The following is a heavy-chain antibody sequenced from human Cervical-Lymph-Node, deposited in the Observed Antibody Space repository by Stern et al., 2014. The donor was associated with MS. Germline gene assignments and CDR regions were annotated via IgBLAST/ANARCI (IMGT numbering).Heavy chain of an antibody. Sequence: VQLVESGAEVKKPGASVKVSCKVSGYTLTELSMHWVRQAPGQGLEWMGGFDPEDGETIYAQKFQGRVTMTEDTSTDTAYMELSSLRSEDTAVYYCAGMVRDDWYFDLWGRGTLVTVSS. CDR2: FDPEDGET. D-gene: IGHD3-10*01. CDR3: AGMVRDDWYFDL. CDR1: GYTLTELS. V-gene: IGHV1-24*01. J-gene: IGHJ2*01.